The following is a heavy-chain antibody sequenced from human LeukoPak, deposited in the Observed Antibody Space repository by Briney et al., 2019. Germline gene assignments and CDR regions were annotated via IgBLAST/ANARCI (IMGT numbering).Heavy chain of an antibody. CDR2: ISVSGAST. CDR1: GFSLSTYA. Sequence: PGGSLRLSCAASGFSLSTYAMNWVRQAPGKGLEWVSVISVSGASTYYADSVKGRFTISRDHSKNTLYRQMNSLRAEDTAVYYCAXXXXSNAYHTDDAFDIWGQGTMVTVSS. V-gene: IGHV3-23*01. D-gene: IGHD3-16*01. J-gene: IGHJ3*02. CDR3: AXXXXSNAYHTDDAFDI.